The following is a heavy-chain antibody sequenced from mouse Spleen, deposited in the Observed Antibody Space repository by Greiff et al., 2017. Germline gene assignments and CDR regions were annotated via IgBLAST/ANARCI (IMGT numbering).Heavy chain of an antibody. V-gene: IGHV1-55*01. CDR1: GYTFTSYW. CDR2: IYPGSGST. CDR3: ARWDGYDGGFAY. D-gene: IGHD2-2*01. Sequence: QVQLQQPGAELVKPGASVKMSCKASGYTFTSYWITWVKQRPGQGLEWIGDIYPGSGSTNYNEKFKSKATLTVDTSSSTAYMQLSSLTSEDSAVYYCARWDGYDGGFAYWGQGTLVTVSA. J-gene: IGHJ3*01.